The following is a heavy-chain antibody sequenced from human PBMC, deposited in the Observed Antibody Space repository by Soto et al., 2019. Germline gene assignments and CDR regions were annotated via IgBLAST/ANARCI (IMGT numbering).Heavy chain of an antibody. J-gene: IGHJ1*01. Sequence: SETLSLTCTVSGGSISSYYWSWIRQPPGKGLEWIGYIYYSGSTNYNPSLKSRVTISVDTSKNQFSLKLSSVTAADTAVYYCARVSSGTVTTFGYFQHWGQGTLVTVSS. V-gene: IGHV4-59*01. CDR3: ARVSSGTVTTFGYFQH. CDR2: IYYSGST. CDR1: GGSISSYY. D-gene: IGHD4-17*01.